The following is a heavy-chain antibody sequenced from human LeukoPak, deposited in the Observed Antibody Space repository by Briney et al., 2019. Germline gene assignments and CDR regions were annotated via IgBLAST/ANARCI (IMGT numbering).Heavy chain of an antibody. CDR3: ARGYNWNGADAFDI. CDR1: GFTFSSYA. J-gene: IGHJ3*02. Sequence: GGSLRLSCAASGFTFSSYAMHWVRQAPGKGLEWVAVISYDGSNKYYADPVKGRFTISRDNSKNTLYLQMNSLRAEDTAVYYCARGYNWNGADAFDIWGQGTMVTVSS. D-gene: IGHD1-20*01. V-gene: IGHV3-30*04. CDR2: ISYDGSNK.